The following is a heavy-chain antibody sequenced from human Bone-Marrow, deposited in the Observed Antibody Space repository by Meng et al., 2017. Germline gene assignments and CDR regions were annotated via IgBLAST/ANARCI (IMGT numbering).Heavy chain of an antibody. V-gene: IGHV3-11*01. Sequence: VQLVESGGGLVQPGGSLRLSCAASGFTVSSNYMNWVRQAPGKGLEWISYISTSGNTIYYTDSVKGRFAISRDNAKNSLYLQMSSLRAEDTAVYYCARGFNGGNSGAFGYWGQGTLVTVSS. J-gene: IGHJ4*02. CDR3: ARGFNGGNSGAFGY. D-gene: IGHD4-23*01. CDR1: GFTVSSNY. CDR2: ISTSGNTI.